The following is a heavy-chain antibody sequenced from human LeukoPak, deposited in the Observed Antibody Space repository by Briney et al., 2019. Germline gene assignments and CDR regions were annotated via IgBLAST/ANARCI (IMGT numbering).Heavy chain of an antibody. J-gene: IGHJ4*02. CDR2: IYHSGST. Sequence: PSETLSLTCAVSGGSISSSNWWSWVRQPPGKGLEWIGEIYHSGSTNYNPSLKSRVTISVDTSKNQFSLKLSSVTAADTAVYYCARDCGGDCYSDYWGQGTLVTVSS. V-gene: IGHV4-4*02. CDR1: GGSISSSNW. CDR3: ARDCGGDCYSDY. D-gene: IGHD2-21*02.